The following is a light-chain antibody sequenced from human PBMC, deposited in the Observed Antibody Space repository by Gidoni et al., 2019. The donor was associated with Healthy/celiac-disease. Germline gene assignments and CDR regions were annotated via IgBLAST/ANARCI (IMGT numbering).Light chain of an antibody. J-gene: IGKJ1*01. CDR2: WAS. CDR1: QSVLYSSNNKND. Sequence: DIVMTQSPDYLAVSLGERATINCKSSQSVLYSSNNKNDLAWYQQKPGQPPKLLIYWASTRESGVPDRFSGSGSGTDFTRTISSLQSEDVAVYYCQQYYSTPTFGQGTKVEIK. V-gene: IGKV4-1*01. CDR3: QQYYSTPT.